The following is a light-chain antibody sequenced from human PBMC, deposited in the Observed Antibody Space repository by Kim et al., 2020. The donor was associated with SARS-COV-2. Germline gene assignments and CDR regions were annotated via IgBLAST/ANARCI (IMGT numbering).Light chain of an antibody. J-gene: IGKJ1*01. Sequence: ASVGDRVTITCRASQGISNYLAWYQQKPGKVPKLLIYVASTLQSGVPSRFSGSGSGTDFTLTISSLQPEDVATYYCQKYNSATRTFGQGTKVDIK. CDR2: VAS. CDR1: QGISNY. CDR3: QKYNSATRT. V-gene: IGKV1-27*01.